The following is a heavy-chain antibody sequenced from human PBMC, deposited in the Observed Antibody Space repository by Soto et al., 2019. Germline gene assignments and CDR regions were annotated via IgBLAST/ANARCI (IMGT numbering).Heavy chain of an antibody. CDR2: ISAYNGNT. Sequence: ASVKVSCKASGYTFTSYGISWVRQAPGQGLEWMGWISAYNGNTNYAQKLQGRVTMTTDTSTSTAYMELRSLRSDDTALYYCARGPEVVPAAIPYYGMDVWGQGTTVTVSS. V-gene: IGHV1-18*01. J-gene: IGHJ6*02. CDR3: ARGPEVVPAAIPYYGMDV. CDR1: GYTFTSYG. D-gene: IGHD2-2*01.